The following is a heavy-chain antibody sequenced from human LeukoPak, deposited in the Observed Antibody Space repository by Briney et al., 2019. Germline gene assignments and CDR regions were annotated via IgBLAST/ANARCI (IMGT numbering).Heavy chain of an antibody. J-gene: IGHJ5*02. CDR1: GGSISSGGYS. D-gene: IGHD4-4*01. CDR2: IYHSGST. Sequence: SETLSLTCAVSGGSISSGGYSWSWIRQPPGKGREWIGYIYHSGSTYYNPSRKRRLTISVYRCTNQFSLKLSSVTAADTAVYYCARGFRGHSNYHWFDPWGQRTLVTVSS. V-gene: IGHV4-30-2*01. CDR3: ARGFRGHSNYHWFDP.